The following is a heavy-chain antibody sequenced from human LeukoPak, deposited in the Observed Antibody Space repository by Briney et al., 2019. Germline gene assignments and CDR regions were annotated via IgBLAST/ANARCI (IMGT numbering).Heavy chain of an antibody. Sequence: EASVKVSCKASGYSFTAYYIHWVRQAPGQGPEWMGWINIDSGGTNYAQKFQGRVTMTRDTSISTAYMEMSSLRSGDTAVYYCVRDHLHYFDYWGQGTLVTVSS. J-gene: IGHJ4*02. CDR1: GYSFTAYY. V-gene: IGHV1-2*02. CDR3: VRDHLHYFDY. CDR2: INIDSGGT.